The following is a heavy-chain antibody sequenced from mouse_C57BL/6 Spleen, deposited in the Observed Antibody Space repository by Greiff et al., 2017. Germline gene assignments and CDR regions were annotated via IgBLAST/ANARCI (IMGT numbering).Heavy chain of an antibody. CDR3: AREGFTTVVATDDV. CDR1: GFTFTSYG. D-gene: IGHD1-1*01. V-gene: IGHV1-81*01. Sequence: QVQLQQSGAELARPGASVKLSCKASGFTFTSYGISWVKQRTGQGLEWIGEIYPRSGNTYYNEKFKGKATLTADKSSSTAYMELRSLTSEDSAVYFCAREGFTTVVATDDVWGTGTTVTVSS. CDR2: IYPRSGNT. J-gene: IGHJ1*03.